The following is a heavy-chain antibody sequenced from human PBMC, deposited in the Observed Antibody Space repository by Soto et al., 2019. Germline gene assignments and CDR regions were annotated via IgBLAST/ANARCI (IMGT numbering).Heavy chain of an antibody. Sequence: ASVKVSFKGSGNTFTYVYLHWVRQAPGQALEWMGCITPFNGNTKYAQKFQDRVTFTGDTSLNTAYMELSSLSSDHTAMFYCASGRYDASGYFDYWGQGTLVTVSS. D-gene: IGHD3-22*01. V-gene: IGHV1-45*02. J-gene: IGHJ4*02. CDR2: ITPFNGNT. CDR1: GNTFTYVY. CDR3: ASGRYDASGYFDY.